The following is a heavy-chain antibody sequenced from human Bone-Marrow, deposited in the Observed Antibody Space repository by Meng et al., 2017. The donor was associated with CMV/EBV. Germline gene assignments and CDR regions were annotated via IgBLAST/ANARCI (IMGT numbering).Heavy chain of an antibody. CDR1: RFPFSSYS. J-gene: IGHJ6*02. Sequence: GESLKISCAASRFPFSSYSIHWVRQAPGKGLEWVAVISDGGNKKYYADSVKGRFTISGDNSKDTFYLQMSSLRGEDTALYYCAREYGSLRSYYFYGMDVWGQGTTVTVSS. CDR2: ISDGGNKK. D-gene: IGHD4-17*01. CDR3: AREYGSLRSYYFYGMDV. V-gene: IGHV3-30*03.